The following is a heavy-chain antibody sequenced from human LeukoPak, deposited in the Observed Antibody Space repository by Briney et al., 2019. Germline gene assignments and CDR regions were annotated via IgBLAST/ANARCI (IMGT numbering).Heavy chain of an antibody. CDR1: GFTVSSKY. CDR2: IYSGGST. J-gene: IGHJ4*02. V-gene: IGHV3-53*01. Sequence: GGSLRLSCAASGFTVSSKYMSWVRQAPGKGLEWVSVIYSGGSTYYADSVKGRFTISRDNSKNTLDLQMSSLRAEDTAVYYCARVGATVGYFDYWGQGTLVSVSS. D-gene: IGHD1-26*01. CDR3: ARVGATVGYFDY.